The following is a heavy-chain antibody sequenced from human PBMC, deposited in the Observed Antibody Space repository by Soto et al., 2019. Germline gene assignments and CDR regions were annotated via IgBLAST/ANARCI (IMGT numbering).Heavy chain of an antibody. CDR3: ARDRRLVPAAMPRYYCGMDV. Sequence: QVQLVESGGGVVQPGRSLRLSCAASGFTFSSYAMHWVRQAPGKGLEWVAVISYDGSNKYYADSVKGRFTISRDNSKNTLYLQMNSLRAEDRAVYYCARDRRLVPAAMPRYYCGMDVWGQGATVTVSS. J-gene: IGHJ6*02. CDR2: ISYDGSNK. D-gene: IGHD2-2*01. V-gene: IGHV3-30-3*01. CDR1: GFTFSSYA.